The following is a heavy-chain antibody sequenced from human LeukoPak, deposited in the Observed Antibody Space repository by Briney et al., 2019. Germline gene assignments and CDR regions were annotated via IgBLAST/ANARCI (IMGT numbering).Heavy chain of an antibody. Sequence: GEALKISWKGSGYSFTSCWIGWVRQMAGKGLGWMVIFYSGDSGTRHSPSFQGQVHISADKSLSTAYLQWSSLKASDTAMYYCARGRGDYGAHYGDVDYWGQGTLVTVSS. D-gene: IGHD4-17*01. J-gene: IGHJ4*02. CDR2: FYSGDSGT. V-gene: IGHV5-51*01. CDR3: ARGRGDYGAHYGDVDY. CDR1: GYSFTSCW.